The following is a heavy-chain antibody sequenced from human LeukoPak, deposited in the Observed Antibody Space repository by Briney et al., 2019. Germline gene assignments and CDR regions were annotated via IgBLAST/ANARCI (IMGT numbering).Heavy chain of an antibody. D-gene: IGHD2-2*02. CDR1: GFTFSSYD. CDR3: ARANTPFADY. V-gene: IGHV3-30*09. CDR2: ISYDGSNK. Sequence: GRSLRLPCAASGFTFSSYDMHWVRQAPGKGLEWVAVISYDGSNKYYADSVKGRFAISRDNSKNTVYPQMNSLRVEDTAVYYCARANTPFADYWGQGTLVTVSS. J-gene: IGHJ4*02.